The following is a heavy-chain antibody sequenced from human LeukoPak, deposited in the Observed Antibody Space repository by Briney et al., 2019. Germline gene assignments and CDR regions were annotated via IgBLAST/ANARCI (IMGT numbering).Heavy chain of an antibody. CDR3: ASGHNGWYYFDY. CDR2: ISTSGDYM. D-gene: IGHD6-19*01. V-gene: IGHV3-21*01. Sequence: GGSLRLSCAASGFTFSTYSMNWVRQAPGKGLGWVSSISTSGDYMYYADSVKGRFTISRDNAKNSLYMQMDSLRAEDTAVYYCASGHNGWYYFDYWGQGTLVTVSS. CDR1: GFTFSTYS. J-gene: IGHJ4*02.